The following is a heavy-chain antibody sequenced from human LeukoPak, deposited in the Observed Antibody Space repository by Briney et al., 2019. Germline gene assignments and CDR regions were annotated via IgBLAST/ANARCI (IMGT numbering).Heavy chain of an antibody. CDR2: IYYSGST. Sequence: PSETLSLTCTVSGGSISSYYWSWIRQPPGKGLEWIGYIYYSGSTNYNPSLKSRVTISVDTSKNQFSLKLSSVTAADTAVYYCARHYGDYEGAWYGMDVWGQGTTVTVSS. CDR1: GGSISSYY. CDR3: ARHYGDYEGAWYGMDV. V-gene: IGHV4-59*01. D-gene: IGHD4-17*01. J-gene: IGHJ6*02.